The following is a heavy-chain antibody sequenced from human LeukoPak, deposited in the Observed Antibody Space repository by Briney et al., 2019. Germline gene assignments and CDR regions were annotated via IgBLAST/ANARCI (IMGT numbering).Heavy chain of an antibody. J-gene: IGHJ6*02. CDR1: GFTFSDYY. CDR2: TSPSTDYR. V-gene: IGHV3-11*03. Sequence: GGSLKLSCAASGFTFSDYYMSWIRQAPGKGLEWVAYTSPSTDYRSYEPSVRGRFTISRDNAKNSLSLEMNSLRAEDTAVYYCARKCVNTRGEVGTDVWGQGTTVTVSS. CDR3: ARKCVNTRGEVGTDV. D-gene: IGHD3-16*01.